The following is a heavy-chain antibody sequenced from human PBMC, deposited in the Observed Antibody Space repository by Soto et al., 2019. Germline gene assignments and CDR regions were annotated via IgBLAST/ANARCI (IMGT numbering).Heavy chain of an antibody. CDR2: ISYDGSNK. Sequence: QVQLVESGGGVVQPGRSLRLSCAASGFTFSSYAMHWVRQAPGKGLEWVAVISYDGSNKYYADSVKGRFTISRDNSKNTLYLQMNSLRAEDTAVYYCARETLAAAGTGGYYFDYWGQGTLVTVSS. D-gene: IGHD6-13*01. CDR3: ARETLAAAGTGGYYFDY. CDR1: GFTFSSYA. J-gene: IGHJ4*02. V-gene: IGHV3-30-3*01.